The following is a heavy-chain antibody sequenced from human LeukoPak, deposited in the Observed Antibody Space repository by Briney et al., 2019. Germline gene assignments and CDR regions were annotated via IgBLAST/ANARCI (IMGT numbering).Heavy chain of an antibody. J-gene: IGHJ5*02. CDR2: INPNSGGT. V-gene: IGHV1-2*02. D-gene: IGHD6-13*01. CDR3: ARDQEQQQGA. Sequence: ASVKVSCKASGYTFTGYYMHWVRQAPGQGLEWMGWINPNSGGTNYAQKFQGRVTMTRDTSITTAYMELGGLTSDDTAVYYCARDQEQQQGAWGQGTLVTVSS. CDR1: GYTFTGYY.